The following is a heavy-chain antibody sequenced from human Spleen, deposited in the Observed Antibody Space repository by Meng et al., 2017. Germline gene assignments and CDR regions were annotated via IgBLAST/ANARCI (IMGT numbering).Heavy chain of an antibody. D-gene: IGHD3-22*01. CDR2: IIPILGIA. CDR3: ARPTTLISYYYDTSLVHAFDV. V-gene: IGHV1-69*02. J-gene: IGHJ3*01. CDR1: GGTFSSYT. Sequence: SVKVSCKASGGTFSSYTISWVRQAPGQGLEWMGRIIPILGIANYAQKFQGRVTITADKSTSTAYMEPRSLRSDDTAVYYCARPTTLISYYYDTSLVHAFDVWGQGTMVTVSS.